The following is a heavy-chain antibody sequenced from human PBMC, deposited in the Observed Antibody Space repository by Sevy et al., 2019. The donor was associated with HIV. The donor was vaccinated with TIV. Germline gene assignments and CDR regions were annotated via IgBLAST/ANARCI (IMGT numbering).Heavy chain of an antibody. J-gene: IGHJ6*03. D-gene: IGHD6-19*01. CDR3: AKGSRPYSSGWYVRTARMDV. Sequence: GGSLRLSCAASGFTFSSYAMSWVRQAPGKGLEWVSAISGSGGSTYYADSVKGRFTISRDNSKNTLYLQMNSLRAEDTAVYYCAKGSRPYSSGWYVRTARMDVWGKGTTVTVSS. V-gene: IGHV3-23*01. CDR2: ISGSGGST. CDR1: GFTFSSYA.